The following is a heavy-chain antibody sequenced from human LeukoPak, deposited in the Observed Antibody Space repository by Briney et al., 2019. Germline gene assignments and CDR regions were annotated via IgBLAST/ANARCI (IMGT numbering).Heavy chain of an antibody. CDR2: IKSKTDGGTT. CDR3: TTEVGYCSSTSCYRGWFDY. J-gene: IGHJ4*02. Sequence: GGSLRLSCAASGFTFSNAWMSWVRQAPGKGLEWVGRIKSKTDGGTTDYTAPVKGRFTISRDDSKNTLYLQMNSLKTENTAVYYCTTEVGYCSSTSCYRGWFDYWGQGTLVSVSS. V-gene: IGHV3-15*01. D-gene: IGHD2-2*01. CDR1: GFTFSNAW.